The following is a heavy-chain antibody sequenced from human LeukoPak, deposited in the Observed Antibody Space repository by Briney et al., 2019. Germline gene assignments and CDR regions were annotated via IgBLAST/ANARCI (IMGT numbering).Heavy chain of an antibody. V-gene: IGHV6-1*01. Sequence: SQTLSLTCAISGDSVSSNSVTWNWIRQSPSRGLEWLGRTYYGSTWYNDYAVSVRGRITVNPDTSKNQFSLHLNSVTPEDTAVYYCARRLTQYDCFDPWGQGILVIVSS. CDR2: TYYGSTWYN. CDR3: ARRLTQYDCFDP. CDR1: GDSVSSNSVT. D-gene: IGHD2-2*01. J-gene: IGHJ5*02.